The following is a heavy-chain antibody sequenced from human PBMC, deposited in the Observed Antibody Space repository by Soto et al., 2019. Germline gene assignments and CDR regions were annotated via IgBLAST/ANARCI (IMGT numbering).Heavy chain of an antibody. CDR2: INGDGSNT. J-gene: IGHJ5*02. CDR1: GFTFSDYC. V-gene: IGHV3-74*01. Sequence: EVQLVESGGGLVQRGGYLRLSCAASGFTFSDYCMHWVRQAPGKGPVWLSRINGDGSNTNHAHSVKGRFTISRDNAKNTLYLQINSLGAEDTAVYYCVRSMTTLTIDWLDPWGRGTQVTVSS. CDR3: VRSMTTLTIDWLDP. D-gene: IGHD4-17*01.